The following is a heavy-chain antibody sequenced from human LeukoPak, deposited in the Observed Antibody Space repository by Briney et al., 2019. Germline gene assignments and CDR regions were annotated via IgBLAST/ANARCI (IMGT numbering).Heavy chain of an antibody. CDR2: IRSNVDGGTR. Sequence: GGSLRLSCAASGFSFSNAWMTWVRQAPGKGLEWVGRIRSNVDGGTRDYAAPVNGRFTISRDDSKNTLYLQMNSLKTEDTAVYYCATDLRWELEVDYWGQGTLVSVSS. CDR3: ATDLRWELEVDY. CDR1: GFSFSNAW. V-gene: IGHV3-15*01. D-gene: IGHD1-26*01. J-gene: IGHJ4*02.